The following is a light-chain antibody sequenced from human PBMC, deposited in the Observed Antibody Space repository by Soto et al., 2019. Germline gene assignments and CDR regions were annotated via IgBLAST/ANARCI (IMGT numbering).Light chain of an antibody. CDR2: GAS. Sequence: QSTQSRPCVDPAVGGRINITSLASQDVGKWLAWYQQKPGKAPTLLIHGASSLQSGVPPRYSGSGYGTEFTLTISSLQPDDFALSYCQHANTVPMTFGQGTRLEIK. J-gene: IGKJ5*01. CDR3: QHANTVPMT. CDR1: QDVGKW. V-gene: IGKV1-12*01.